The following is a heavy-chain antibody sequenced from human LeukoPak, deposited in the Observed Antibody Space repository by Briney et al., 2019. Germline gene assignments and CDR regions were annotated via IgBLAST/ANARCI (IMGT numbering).Heavy chain of an antibody. D-gene: IGHD5-24*01. CDR3: ARLERRYYYHGMDV. CDR2: IYYSGST. J-gene: IGHJ6*02. Sequence: SETLSLTCTVSGGSISSYYWSWIRQPPVKGLEWIGYIYYSGSTNYNPSLKSRVTISVDTSKNQFSLKLSSVTAADTAVYYCARLERRYYYHGMDVWGQGTTVTVSS. V-gene: IGHV4-59*08. CDR1: GGSISSYY.